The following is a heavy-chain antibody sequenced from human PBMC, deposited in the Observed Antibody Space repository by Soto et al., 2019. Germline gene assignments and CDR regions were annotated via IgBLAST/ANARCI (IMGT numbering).Heavy chain of an antibody. D-gene: IGHD2-8*01. CDR2: ITSGSSLI. CDR1: AVKSVSDI. J-gene: IGHJ6*02. CDR3: ARSQRNGAMDV. Sequence: GGSLRLSWVGAAVKSVSDILHWVSKTPGKGLEWVSSITSGSSLIDYADSVKGRFTISRDDAKNSLFLQMSSLRADDTAVYYCARSQRNGAMDVWGQGTTVTVSS. V-gene: IGHV3-21*01.